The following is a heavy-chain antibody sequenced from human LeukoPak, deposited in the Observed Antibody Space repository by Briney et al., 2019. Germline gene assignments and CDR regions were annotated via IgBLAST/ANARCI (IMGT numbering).Heavy chain of an antibody. Sequence: ANYAQKFQGRVTITADKSTSTAYMEVSSLRSEDTAVYYCARARLTTTIFGVVIPSDFDYWGQGTLVTVSS. V-gene: IGHV1-69*06. D-gene: IGHD3-3*01. CDR3: ARARLTTTIFGVVIPSDFDY. J-gene: IGHJ4*02. CDR2: A.